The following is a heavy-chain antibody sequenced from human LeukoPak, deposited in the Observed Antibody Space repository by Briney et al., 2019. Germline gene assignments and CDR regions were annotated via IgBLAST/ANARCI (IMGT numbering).Heavy chain of an antibody. J-gene: IGHJ6*02. CDR3: ASQVSGPYYYYYGMDV. V-gene: IGHV1-18*01. D-gene: IGHD3-3*01. Sequence: ASVKVSCKASGYTFTSYGISWVRQAPGQGLEWMGWISAYNGNTNYAQKLQGRVTMTTDTSTSTAYMELRSLRSDDTAVYYCASQVSGPYYYYYGMDVWGQGTTVTVSS. CDR1: GYTFTSYG. CDR2: ISAYNGNT.